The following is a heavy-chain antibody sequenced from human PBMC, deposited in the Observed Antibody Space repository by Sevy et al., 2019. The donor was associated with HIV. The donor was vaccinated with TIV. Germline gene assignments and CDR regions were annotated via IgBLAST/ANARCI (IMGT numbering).Heavy chain of an antibody. Sequence: SETLSLTCSVSGASISSTIYYWAWIRQSAGKRREWFGSIHHSGSTYYNLSLKSRVTISVDTSKNQFSLKMNSVTAAETAFYYCAKHCSHYFDNSGYGEAFDIWGQGTKVTVSS. CDR3: AKHCSHYFDNSGYGEAFDI. D-gene: IGHD3-22*01. CDR1: GASISSTIYY. J-gene: IGHJ3*02. V-gene: IGHV4-39*01. CDR2: IHHSGST.